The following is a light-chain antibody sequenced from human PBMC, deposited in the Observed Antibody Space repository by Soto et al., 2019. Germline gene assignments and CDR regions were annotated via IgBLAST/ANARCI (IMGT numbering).Light chain of an antibody. CDR1: QGIRND. CDR3: LQERHYPRT. J-gene: IGKJ1*01. CDR2: AAS. V-gene: IGKV1-6*01. Sequence: AIQMTQSPSSLSASVGDRVTITCRASQGIRNDLGWYQQKPGKPPKLLIYAASSLQSGVPSRFSGSGSGKDFTLTISSMQPEDFATYYCLQERHYPRTFGQGTKVESK.